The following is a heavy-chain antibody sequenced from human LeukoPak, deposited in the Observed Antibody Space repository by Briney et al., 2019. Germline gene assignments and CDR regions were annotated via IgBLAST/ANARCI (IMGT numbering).Heavy chain of an antibody. D-gene: IGHD2-15*01. J-gene: IGHJ4*02. CDR3: AREGDIYCSGGSCHPPGY. CDR1: GFTFSSYS. Sequence: GGSLRLSCAASGFTFSSYSMNWVRQAPGKGLEWVSSISSSSYIYYADSVKGRFTISRDNAKNSLYLQMNSLRAEDTAVYYCAREGDIYCSGGSCHPPGYWGQGTLVTVSS. CDR2: ISSSSYI. V-gene: IGHV3-21*01.